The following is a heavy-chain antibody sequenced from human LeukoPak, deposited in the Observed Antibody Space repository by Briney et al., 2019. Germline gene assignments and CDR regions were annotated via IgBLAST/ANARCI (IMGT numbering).Heavy chain of an antibody. CDR1: GFTFSNYW. CDR2: INSDGSST. CDR3: ARGNSGFDY. Sequence: PGGSLRLSCAASGFTFSNYWIHWVRQAPGKGLVCVSRINSDGSSTTYADSVKGRFTISSDNAKNTLYLQMNSLRVDDTAVYYCARGNSGFDYWGQGTLVTVSS. J-gene: IGHJ4*02. V-gene: IGHV3-74*01. D-gene: IGHD1-1*01.